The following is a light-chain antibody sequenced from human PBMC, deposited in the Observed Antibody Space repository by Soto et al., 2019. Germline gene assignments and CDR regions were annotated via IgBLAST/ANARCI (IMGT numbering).Light chain of an antibody. CDR2: DVS. CDR1: RSDVGGYNY. V-gene: IGLV2-8*01. J-gene: IGLJ2*01. CDR3: SSSAGRNIVV. Sequence: QSALTQPPSASGSPGQSVTISCTGSRSDVGGYNYVSWYQQHPGKAPKLMIYDVSKRPSGVPDRFSGSKSGNTASLTVSGLQSEDEADYYCSSSAGRNIVVFGGGTKLTVL.